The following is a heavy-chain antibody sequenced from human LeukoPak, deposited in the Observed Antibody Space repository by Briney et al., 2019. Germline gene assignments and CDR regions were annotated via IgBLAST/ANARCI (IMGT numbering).Heavy chain of an antibody. CDR3: ARPNYYGSGSYYIL. Sequence: PSETLSLTCTVSGGSISSYYWSWIRQPAGKGLEWIGRIYTSGSTNYNPSLKSRVTMSVDTSKNQFSLKLSSVTAADTAVYYCARPNYYGSGSYYILWGQGTLVTVSS. V-gene: IGHV4-4*07. J-gene: IGHJ4*02. D-gene: IGHD3-10*01. CDR2: IYTSGST. CDR1: GGSISSYY.